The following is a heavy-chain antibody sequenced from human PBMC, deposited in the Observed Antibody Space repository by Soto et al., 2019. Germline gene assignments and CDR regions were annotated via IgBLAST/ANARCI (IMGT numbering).Heavy chain of an antibody. CDR3: ARGAAAGTPFVPFES. J-gene: IGHJ3*02. Sequence: GGSLRLSCAASGFTFSNYGMNWVRQAPGKGLEWISYISSRSSDIYYADSVKGRFTISRDNAENSLYLQMNSLRGDDTAVFYCARGAAAGTPFVPFESWGQGTMVTVSS. D-gene: IGHD6-13*01. CDR1: GFTFSNYG. V-gene: IGHV3-48*01. CDR2: ISSRSSDI.